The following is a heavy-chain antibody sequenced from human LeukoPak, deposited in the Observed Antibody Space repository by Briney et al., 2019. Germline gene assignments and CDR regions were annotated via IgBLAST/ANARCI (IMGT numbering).Heavy chain of an antibody. CDR1: GFTFSTYG. CDR3: AKRVPYSSSSVSFDS. D-gene: IGHD6-6*01. J-gene: IGHJ4*02. CDR2: ISDSGSDT. Sequence: GGSLRLSRAASGFTFSTYGLSWVRQTPGKGLEWVSAISDSGSDTYYTDSVKGRFTISRDNSRNTLYLQMNSLRAEDTAVYYCAKRVPYSSSSVSFDSWGQGTLVTVSS. V-gene: IGHV3-23*01.